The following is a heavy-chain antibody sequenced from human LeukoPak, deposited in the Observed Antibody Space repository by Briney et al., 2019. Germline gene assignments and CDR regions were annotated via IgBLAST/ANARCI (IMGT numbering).Heavy chain of an antibody. D-gene: IGHD3-10*01. J-gene: IGHJ6*03. CDR2: INHSGST. CDR3: ARGYYGSGSHCCHMDV. Sequence: SETLSLTCAVYVGSFSGYYWSWIRQPPGKGLEWIGEINHSGSTNYNSSLKSRVTISVDTSKNQFSLKLSSVTAADTAVYYCARGYYGSGSHCCHMDVWGKETTITVS. CDR1: VGSFSGYY. V-gene: IGHV4-34*01.